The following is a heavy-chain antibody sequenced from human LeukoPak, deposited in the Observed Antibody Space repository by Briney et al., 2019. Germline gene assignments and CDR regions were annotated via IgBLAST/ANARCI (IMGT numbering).Heavy chain of an antibody. CDR1: GFTFSSYA. V-gene: IGHV3-23*01. D-gene: IGHD3-16*01. J-gene: IGHJ4*02. Sequence: GGSLRLSCAASGFTFSSYAMSWVRQAPGKGLEWVSAISGSGGSTYYADSVKGRFTISRDYSKNTLYLQMNSLRAEDTAVYYCAKGRDYDYFFDYWGQGTLVTVSS. CDR3: AKGRDYDYFFDY. CDR2: ISGSGGST.